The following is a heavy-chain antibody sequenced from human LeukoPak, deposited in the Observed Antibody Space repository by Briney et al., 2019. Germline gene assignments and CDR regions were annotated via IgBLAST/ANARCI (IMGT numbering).Heavy chain of an antibody. D-gene: IGHD1-26*01. V-gene: IGHV3-9*01. Sequence: GRSLRLSCAASGFTFDDYAMHWVRQAPGMGLEWVSGISWNSGSIGYADSVKGRFTISRDNAKNSLYLQMNSLRAEDTALYYCAKDIGFVGATGFQYWGQGTLVTVSS. CDR2: ISWNSGSI. CDR3: AKDIGFVGATGFQY. CDR1: GFTFDDYA. J-gene: IGHJ1*01.